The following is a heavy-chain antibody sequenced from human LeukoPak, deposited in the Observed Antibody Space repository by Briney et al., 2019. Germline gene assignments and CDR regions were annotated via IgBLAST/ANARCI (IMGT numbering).Heavy chain of an antibody. D-gene: IGHD5-18*01. CDR2: IYTSGST. V-gene: IGHV4-61*02. Sequence: PSETLSLTCTVSGGPLDSGGFYWGWIRQPAGKGLEWIGRIYTSGSTNYNPSLKSRVTISVDTSRNQFSLKLSSVTAADTAVYYCARGSTAYYYYMDVWGKGTTVTVSS. CDR1: GGPLDSGGFY. CDR3: ARGSTAYYYYMDV. J-gene: IGHJ6*03.